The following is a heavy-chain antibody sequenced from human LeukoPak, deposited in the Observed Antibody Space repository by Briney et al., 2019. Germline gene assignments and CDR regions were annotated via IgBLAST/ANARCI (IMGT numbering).Heavy chain of an antibody. CDR1: GYTLTELS. CDR3: ASTTWIQLWLSPYYYYYYMDV. J-gene: IGHJ6*03. D-gene: IGHD5-18*01. Sequence: ASVKVSCKVSGYTLTELSMHWVRQAPGKGLEWMGGFDPEDGETIYAQKFQGRVTITADKSTSTAYMELSSLRSEDTAVYYCASTTWIQLWLSPYYYYYYMDVWGKGTTVTVSS. CDR2: FDPEDGET. V-gene: IGHV1-24*01.